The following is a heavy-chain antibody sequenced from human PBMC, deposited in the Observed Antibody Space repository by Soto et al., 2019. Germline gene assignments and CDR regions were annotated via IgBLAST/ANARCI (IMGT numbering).Heavy chain of an antibody. Sequence: GGSLRLSCAASGFTFSSYAMSWVRQAPGKGLEWVSAISGSGGSTYYADSVKGRFTISRDNSKNTLYLQMNSLRAEDTAVYYCAKNQGDLVVVVAAIFDYWGQGTLVTVSS. CDR1: GFTFSSYA. D-gene: IGHD2-15*01. CDR2: ISGSGGST. CDR3: AKNQGDLVVVVAAIFDY. V-gene: IGHV3-23*01. J-gene: IGHJ4*02.